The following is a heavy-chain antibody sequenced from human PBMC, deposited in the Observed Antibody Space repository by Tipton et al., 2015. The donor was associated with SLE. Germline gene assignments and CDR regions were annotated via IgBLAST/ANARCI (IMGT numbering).Heavy chain of an antibody. Sequence: TLSLTCTVSGDSITSITRTNWWSWVRQPPGKGLEWIGEIFHSGSTFYNPSLKSRVTISVDTSKNQFSLKLSSVTAADTAVYYCAGDSGEIAFDIWGQGTMVTVSS. D-gene: IGHD3-10*01. V-gene: IGHV4-4*02. CDR2: IFHSGST. J-gene: IGHJ3*02. CDR1: GDSITSITRTNW. CDR3: AGDSGEIAFDI.